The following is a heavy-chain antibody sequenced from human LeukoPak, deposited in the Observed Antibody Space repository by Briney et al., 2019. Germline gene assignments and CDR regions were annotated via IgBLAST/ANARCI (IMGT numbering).Heavy chain of an antibody. V-gene: IGHV1-46*01. Sequence: GASVKVSCKASGYTFTSYYMHWERQAPGQGLEWMGIINPSGGSTSYAQKFQGRVTMTRDTSTSTVYMELSSLRSEDTAVYYCARGAGSGWYGDSWFDPWGQGTLVTVSS. CDR1: GYTFTSYY. CDR2: INPSGGST. CDR3: ARGAGSGWYGDSWFDP. D-gene: IGHD6-19*01. J-gene: IGHJ5*02.